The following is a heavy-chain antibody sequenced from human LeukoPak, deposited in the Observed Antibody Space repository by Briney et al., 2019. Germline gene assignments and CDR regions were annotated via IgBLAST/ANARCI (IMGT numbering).Heavy chain of an antibody. V-gene: IGHV3-7*01. CDR2: IRQDGNEI. J-gene: IGHJ4*02. CDR1: GFTFSAYW. Sequence: PGGSLRLSCAAPGFTFSAYWMSWVRQAPGKGLEWVANIRQDGNEIHYVDSVKGRFTISRDNAKNSLFLQMNSLRDEDTAIYYCTRDQGSLPSDSWGQGTLVSVSS. D-gene: IGHD6-19*01. CDR3: TRDQGSLPSDS.